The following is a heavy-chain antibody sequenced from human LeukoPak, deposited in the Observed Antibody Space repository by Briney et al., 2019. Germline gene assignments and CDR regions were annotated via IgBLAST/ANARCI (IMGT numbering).Heavy chain of an antibody. J-gene: IGHJ4*02. D-gene: IGHD4-23*01. Sequence: GGSLRLSCAVSGFTFSDHYMEWVRQAPGKGLEWVGRSRNKADSYTTAYAASVKGRFTISRDDSKNSLYLQMNSLTTEDTAVYYCARGGKGVPLEYWGQGTLVTVSS. CDR3: ARGGKGVPLEY. CDR1: GFTFSDHY. V-gene: IGHV3-72*01. CDR2: SRNKADSYTT.